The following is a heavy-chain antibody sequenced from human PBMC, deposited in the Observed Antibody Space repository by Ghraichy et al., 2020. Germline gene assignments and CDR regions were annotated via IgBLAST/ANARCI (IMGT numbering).Heavy chain of an antibody. D-gene: IGHD3-3*01. CDR3: ARDRTIFGGTGPDAFYV. CDR1: GFTFSSYW. CDR2: IKQDGSEK. Sequence: GGSLRLSCAASGFTFSSYWMSWVRQAPGKGLEWVANIKQDGSEKYYVDSVKGRFTISRDNAKNSLYLQMNSLRAEDTAVHYCARDRTIFGGTGPDAFYVWGQGTMVTVSS. V-gene: IGHV3-7*03. J-gene: IGHJ3*01.